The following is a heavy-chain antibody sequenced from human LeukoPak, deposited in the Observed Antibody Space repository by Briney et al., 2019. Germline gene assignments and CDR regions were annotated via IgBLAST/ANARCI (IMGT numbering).Heavy chain of an antibody. CDR2: VFDGKTT. Sequence: SDTLSLTCAVYGESLNYYYWGWIRQSPEKGLEWIGEVFDGKTTNYNPSLKSRVTISAVTSSNQFSLNLKSVTAADTAVYYCASGAWATRLHSWAQGTLVIVSS. CDR3: ASGAWATRLHS. V-gene: IGHV4-34*12. D-gene: IGHD5-24*01. J-gene: IGHJ4*02. CDR1: GESLNYYY.